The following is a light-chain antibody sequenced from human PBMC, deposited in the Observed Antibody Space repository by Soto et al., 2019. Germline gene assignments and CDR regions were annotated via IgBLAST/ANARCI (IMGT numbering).Light chain of an antibody. CDR1: QSVGTY. Sequence: DIVLTQSPGTLSLSPGERATLSCRASQSVGTYLAWYQQKPGQAPRLLIYGASSRATGMPARFSGSGSGTDFTLTISRLEPEDFAVYYCQQYSSSSTFGQGTKVDIK. CDR3: QQYSSSST. J-gene: IGKJ1*01. V-gene: IGKV3-20*01. CDR2: GAS.